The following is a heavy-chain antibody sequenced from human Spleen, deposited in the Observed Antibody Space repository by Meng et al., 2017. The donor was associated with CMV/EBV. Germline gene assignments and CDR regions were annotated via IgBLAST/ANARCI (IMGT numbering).Heavy chain of an antibody. J-gene: IGHJ3*02. CDR2: VNPSGGST. D-gene: IGHD5-12*01. CDR1: GYTFTNYY. CDR3: ARAGLSGYDYNDAFDI. V-gene: IGHV1-46*01. Sequence: ASVKVSCKASGYTFTNYYIHWVRQAPGQGLEWMGIVNPSGGSTTYAQKFQGRVTMTSDTSTSTVYMQLSSLRSEDTAVYYCARAGLSGYDYNDAFDIWGQGTMVTVSS.